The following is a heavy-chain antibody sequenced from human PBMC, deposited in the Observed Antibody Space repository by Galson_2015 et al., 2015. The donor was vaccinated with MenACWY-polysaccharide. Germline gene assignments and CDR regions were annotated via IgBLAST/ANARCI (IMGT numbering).Heavy chain of an antibody. Sequence: SLRLSCAASGFTFSNYAMSWVRQAPGKGLEWVSTIGGSGSNTHYADSVKGRFTISRDNSKNTLSLQINSLRAEDTAVYYCARVRYSPGNYQFDYRGQGPLVAVTS. J-gene: IGHJ4*02. CDR3: ARVRYSPGNYQFDY. V-gene: IGHV3-23*01. CDR2: IGGSGSNT. D-gene: IGHD3-10*01. CDR1: GFTFSNYA.